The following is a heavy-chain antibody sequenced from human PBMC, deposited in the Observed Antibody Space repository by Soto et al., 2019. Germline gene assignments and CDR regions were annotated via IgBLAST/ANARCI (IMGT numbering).Heavy chain of an antibody. J-gene: IGHJ4*02. Sequence: SESLSLTCVVSGYSISSGYYWAWIRPPPGKGLEWIGSFYRSGRTYNNPSLKSRVTISVDTSKNQFSLKLTSVTAADTAVYYCARDRGIQFWRIEYWGKETLVTASS. V-gene: IGHV4-38-2*02. D-gene: IGHD1-20*01. CDR3: ARDRGIQFWRIEY. CDR2: FYRSGRT. CDR1: GYSISSGYY.